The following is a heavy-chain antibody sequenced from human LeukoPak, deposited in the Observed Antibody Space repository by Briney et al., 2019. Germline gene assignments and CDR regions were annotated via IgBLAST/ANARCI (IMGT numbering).Heavy chain of an antibody. Sequence: GGSLRLSCVASGSTFSTYFMHWVRQAPRKGLEPVADIASDGSHTFYAESVKGRFTISRDNSKNTLYLQMNSLRAEDTAVYYCAKTPTVNYYYGMDVWGQGTTVTVSS. V-gene: IGHV3-30-3*02. D-gene: IGHD4-11*01. CDR1: GSTFSTYF. J-gene: IGHJ6*02. CDR3: AKTPTVNYYYGMDV. CDR2: IASDGSHT.